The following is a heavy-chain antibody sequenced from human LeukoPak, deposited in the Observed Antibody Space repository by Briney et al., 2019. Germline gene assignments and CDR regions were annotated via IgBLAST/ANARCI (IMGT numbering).Heavy chain of an antibody. Sequence: RGSLRLSCAPSLVAFSRDCMHCVRQAPGRGLVWVSRINSDGGSTDYADSVKGRFPISRENAKNTLYLQMNSLRAEDTAVYYCGRGYYDSSGYYYGIDDWGQGTLVTVSS. CDR1: LVAFSRDC. D-gene: IGHD3-22*01. J-gene: IGHJ4*02. CDR2: INSDGGST. V-gene: IGHV3-74*01. CDR3: GRGYYDSSGYYYGIDD.